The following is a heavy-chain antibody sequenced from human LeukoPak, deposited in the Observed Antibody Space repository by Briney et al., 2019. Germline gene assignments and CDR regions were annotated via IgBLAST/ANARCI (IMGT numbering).Heavy chain of an antibody. CDR1: GFTVSSYW. J-gene: IGHJ4*02. CDR2: IKQDGSEK. CDR3: ASGSHIVPVDY. D-gene: IGHD2-2*01. Sequence: GGSLRLSCAASGFTVSSYWMSWVRQAPGKGVEWVANIKQDGSEKYYVDSVKGRFTISRDNAKNSLYLQMNSLRAEDTAVYYCASGSHIVPVDYWGQGTLVTVSS. V-gene: IGHV3-7*01.